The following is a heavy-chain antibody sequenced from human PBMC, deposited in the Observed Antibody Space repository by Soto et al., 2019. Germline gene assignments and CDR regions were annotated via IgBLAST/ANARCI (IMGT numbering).Heavy chain of an antibody. J-gene: IGHJ4*02. Sequence: SETLSLTCTVSGGSISSGDYYWSWIRQPPGKGLEWIGYIYYSGSTYYNPSLKSRVTISVDTSKNQFSLKLSSVTAADTAVYYCASSDSSGWYYYFDYWGQGTLVTVSS. CDR2: IYYSGST. CDR3: ASSDSSGWYYYFDY. D-gene: IGHD6-19*01. V-gene: IGHV4-30-4*01. CDR1: GGSISSGDYY.